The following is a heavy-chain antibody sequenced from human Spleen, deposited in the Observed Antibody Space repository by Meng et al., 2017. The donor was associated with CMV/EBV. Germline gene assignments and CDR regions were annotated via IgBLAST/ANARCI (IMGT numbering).Heavy chain of an antibody. CDR1: GGTSSSYS. CDR3: ARDRGAYYYDSSGYFDY. V-gene: IGHV1-69*12. D-gene: IGHD3-22*01. J-gene: IGHJ4*02. Sequence: QLGQCGAEGKKPGSWVKVSCKASGGTSSSYSISWVRQAPGQGLEWMGGIIPIFGTANYAQKFQGRVTITADESTSTAYMELSSLRSEDTAVYYCARDRGAYYYDSSGYFDYWGQGTLVTVSS. CDR2: IIPIFGTA.